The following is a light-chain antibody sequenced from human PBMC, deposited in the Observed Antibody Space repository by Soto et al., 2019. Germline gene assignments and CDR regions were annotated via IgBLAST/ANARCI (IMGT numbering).Light chain of an antibody. J-gene: IGKJ1*01. Sequence: VMTQSPATLSVSPGERATLSCTASQSINSHLAWYQQRPGQAPRLLIYGASTRATGIPARFSGSGSGTEFTLTISSLQSEDFAVYYCQQYNNWWTFGQGTKVDIK. CDR1: QSINSH. CDR2: GAS. V-gene: IGKV3-15*01. CDR3: QQYNNWWT.